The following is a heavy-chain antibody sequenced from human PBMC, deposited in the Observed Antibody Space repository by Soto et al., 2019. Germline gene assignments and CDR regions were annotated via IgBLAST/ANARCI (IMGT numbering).Heavy chain of an antibody. J-gene: IGHJ6*02. Sequence: QVQLVQSGAEVKKPGASVKVSCKASGYTFTSYGISWVRQAPGQGLEWMGWISAYNGNTNYAQKLQGRVTMTTDTPTRKAYMELRSLRSDDTAVYYCLRVTGGLDYYYGMDVWGQGTTVTVSS. D-gene: IGHD3-22*01. CDR3: LRVTGGLDYYYGMDV. CDR1: GYTFTSYG. V-gene: IGHV1-18*01. CDR2: ISAYNGNT.